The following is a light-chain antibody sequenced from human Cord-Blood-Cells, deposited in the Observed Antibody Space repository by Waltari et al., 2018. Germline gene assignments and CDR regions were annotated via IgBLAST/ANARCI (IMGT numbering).Light chain of an antibody. CDR2: DVS. J-gene: IGLJ2*01. CDR1: RSDAGGYTY. Sequence: QSALTQPAPVPGSPGQSLPLSCTGTRSDAGGYTYVSWYQQHPGKPPKLMIYDVSNRPSGVSNRFSGSKSGNTASLTISGLQAEDEADYYCSSYTSSSTLEFGGGTKLTVL. CDR3: SSYTSSSTLE. V-gene: IGLV2-14*01.